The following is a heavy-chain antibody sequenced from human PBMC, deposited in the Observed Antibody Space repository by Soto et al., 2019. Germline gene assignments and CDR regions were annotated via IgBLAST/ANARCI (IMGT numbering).Heavy chain of an antibody. Sequence: GESLKISCKGSGYSFTSYWISWVRQMPGKGLEWMGRIDPSDSYTNYSPSFQGHVTISADKSISTAYLQWSSLKASDTAMYYCASTYRDNTAPFHDYYYGMDVWGQGTTVTSP. V-gene: IGHV5-10-1*01. CDR1: GYSFTSYW. CDR3: ASTYRDNTAPFHDYYYGMDV. D-gene: IGHD5-18*01. J-gene: IGHJ6*02. CDR2: IDPSDSYT.